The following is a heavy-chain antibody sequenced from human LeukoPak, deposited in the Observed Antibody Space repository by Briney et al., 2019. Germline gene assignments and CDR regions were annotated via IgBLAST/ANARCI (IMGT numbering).Heavy chain of an antibody. V-gene: IGHV3-23*01. CDR2: ISGSGGST. Sequence: GGSLRLSCAASGFTFSSYAMSWVRQAPGKGLEWVSAISGSGGSTYYADSVKGRFTISRDNSENTLYLQMNSLRAEDTAVYYCAKPITSGYCSSTSCYGGTIFDYWGQGTLVTVSS. CDR3: AKPITSGYCSSTSCYGGTIFDY. D-gene: IGHD2-2*03. J-gene: IGHJ4*02. CDR1: GFTFSSYA.